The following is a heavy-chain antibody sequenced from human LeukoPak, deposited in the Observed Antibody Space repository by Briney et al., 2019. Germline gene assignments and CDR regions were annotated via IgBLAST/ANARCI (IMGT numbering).Heavy chain of an antibody. V-gene: IGHV4-59*01. CDR3: ARSIGSYCIDPTDY. Sequence: SETLSLTCTVSGGSISSNYWSWIRQPPGKGLEWIGYIYYSGSTNYNPSLKSRVTISVDTSKNQFSLKLSSVTAADTAVYYCARSIGSYCIDPTDYWGQGTLVTVSS. J-gene: IGHJ4*02. CDR2: IYYSGST. D-gene: IGHD2-15*01. CDR1: GGSISSNY.